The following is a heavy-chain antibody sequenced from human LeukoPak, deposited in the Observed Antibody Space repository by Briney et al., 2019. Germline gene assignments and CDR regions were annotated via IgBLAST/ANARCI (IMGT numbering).Heavy chain of an antibody. Sequence: SETLSLTCTVSGGSISSYYWSWIRQPPGKGLEWIGYIYHSGSTYYNPSLKSRVTISVDRSKNQFSLKLSSVTAADTAVYYCARDGASDYWGQGTLVTVSS. CDR2: IYHSGST. J-gene: IGHJ4*02. D-gene: IGHD1-26*01. CDR3: ARDGASDY. V-gene: IGHV4-59*12. CDR1: GGSISSYY.